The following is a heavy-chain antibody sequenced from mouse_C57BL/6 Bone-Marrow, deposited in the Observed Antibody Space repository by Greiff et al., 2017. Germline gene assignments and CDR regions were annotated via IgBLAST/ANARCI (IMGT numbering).Heavy chain of an antibody. CDR3: ARERYDYYAMDY. Sequence: EVKLMESGGGLVKPGGSLKLSCAASGFTFSSYAMSWVRQTPEKRLEWVATISDGGSYTYYPDNVKGRFTLSRDNAKNNLYLQMSHLKSEDTAMYYCARERYDYYAMDYWGQGTSVTVSS. V-gene: IGHV5-4*01. CDR2: ISDGGSYT. D-gene: IGHD2-10*02. J-gene: IGHJ4*01. CDR1: GFTFSSYA.